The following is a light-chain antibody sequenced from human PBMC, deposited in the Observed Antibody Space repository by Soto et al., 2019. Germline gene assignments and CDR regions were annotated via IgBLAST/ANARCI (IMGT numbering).Light chain of an antibody. Sequence: DIQLTQSPSFLSASVGDRVTITCRASQGISSSLAWYQQKPGQAPKLLIYSASSLQGGVPSRFSGSGSGTEFILTISSLKPEDFSTYYCQQLNNYPITFGQGTRLEIK. V-gene: IGKV1-9*01. CDR3: QQLNNYPIT. CDR1: QGISSS. J-gene: IGKJ5*01. CDR2: SAS.